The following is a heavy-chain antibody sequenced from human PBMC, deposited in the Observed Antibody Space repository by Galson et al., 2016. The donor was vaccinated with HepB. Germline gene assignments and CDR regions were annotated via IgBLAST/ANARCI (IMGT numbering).Heavy chain of an antibody. D-gene: IGHD3-10*01. CDR1: GFTFSSYS. CDR3: ARDIFWFGELTRVYYFDY. CDR2: ISSSSSYI. V-gene: IGHV3-21*01. J-gene: IGHJ4*02. Sequence: SLRLSCAASGFTFSSYSMNWVRQAPGKGLEWVSSISSSSSYIHYADSVKGRFTISRDNAKNSLYLQMNSLRAEDTAVYYCARDIFWFGELTRVYYFDYWGQGTLVTVSS.